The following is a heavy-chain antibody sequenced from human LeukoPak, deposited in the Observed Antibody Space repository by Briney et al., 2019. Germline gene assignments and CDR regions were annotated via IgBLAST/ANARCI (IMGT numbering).Heavy chain of an antibody. D-gene: IGHD4-11*01. CDR2: ISYDGSNK. V-gene: IGHV3-30-3*01. Sequence: GGSLRLSCAASGFTFSSYAMHWVRQAPGKGLEWVAVISYDGSNKYYADSVKGRFTISRDNAKNSLYLQMNSLRAEDTAVYYCARGYGNYGYWGQGTLVTVSS. CDR3: ARGYGNYGY. J-gene: IGHJ4*02. CDR1: GFTFSSYA.